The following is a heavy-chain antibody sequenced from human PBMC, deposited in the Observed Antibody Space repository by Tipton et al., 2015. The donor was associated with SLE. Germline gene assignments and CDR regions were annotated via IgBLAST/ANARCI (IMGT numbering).Heavy chain of an antibody. V-gene: IGHV4-34*01. CDR2: INHSGST. CDR1: GGSISSYY. J-gene: IGHJ4*02. Sequence: TLSLTCTVSGGSISSYYWSWIRQPPGKGLEWIGEINHSGSTNYNPSLKSRVTISVDTSKNQLSLKLSSVTAADTAVYHCARVSGRHNYVLDYWGQGTQVTVSS. D-gene: IGHD3-10*02. CDR3: ARVSGRHNYVLDY.